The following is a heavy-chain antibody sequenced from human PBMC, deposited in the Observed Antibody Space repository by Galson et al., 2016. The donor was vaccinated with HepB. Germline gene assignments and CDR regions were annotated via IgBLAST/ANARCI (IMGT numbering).Heavy chain of an antibody. J-gene: IGHJ6*02. Sequence: SVKVSCKASGYNFLTYAISWVRQAPGQGLEWMGWISDFRGNTDYAQKFQGRVTMATDTSTSTAYMELRSLRSDDTAVYYCARVDCGGPGSRPFCYQHSGMDVWGQGTTVTVSS. V-gene: IGHV1-18*01. CDR1: GYNFLTYA. CDR2: ISDFRGNT. CDR3: ARVDCGGPGSRPFCYQHSGMDV. D-gene: IGHD3-10*01.